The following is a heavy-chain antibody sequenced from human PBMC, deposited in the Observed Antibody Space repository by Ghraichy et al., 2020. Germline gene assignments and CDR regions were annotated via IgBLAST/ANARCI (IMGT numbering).Heavy chain of an antibody. Sequence: GGSLRLSCAASGFTFSDYYMTWIRQAPGKGLEWVSYIISGGSYTNYADSVKGRFTISRDDSKNSLHLQMNNRRDEDTGVYFCAREIAPSGIRRRAFDLWGQGTRLTVSS. CDR2: IISGGSYT. V-gene: IGHV3-11*06. CDR1: GFTFSDYY. CDR3: AREIAPSGIRRRAFDL. J-gene: IGHJ4*02. D-gene: IGHD5-12*01.